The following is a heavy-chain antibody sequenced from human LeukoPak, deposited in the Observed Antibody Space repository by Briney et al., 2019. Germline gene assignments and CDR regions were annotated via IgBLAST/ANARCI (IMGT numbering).Heavy chain of an antibody. D-gene: IGHD2-15*01. CDR3: ARTYVVVAAYYYYYMDV. CDR1: GGSFSGYY. Sequence: SETLSLTCAVYGGSFSGYYWSWIRQPPGKGLEWIGEINHSGSTNYNPSLKSRVTISVDTSKNQFSLKLSSVTAADTAVYYCARTYVVVAAYYYYYMDVWGKGTTVTVSS. V-gene: IGHV4-34*01. CDR2: INHSGST. J-gene: IGHJ6*03.